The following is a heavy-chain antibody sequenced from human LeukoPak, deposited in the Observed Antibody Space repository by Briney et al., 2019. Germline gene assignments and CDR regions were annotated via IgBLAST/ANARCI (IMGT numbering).Heavy chain of an antibody. J-gene: IGHJ4*02. CDR1: DFTFRNYA. V-gene: IGHV3-23*01. CDR2: ISGNGGNT. Sequence: GGSLRLSCVASDFTFRNYAMSWVRQAPGRGLEWVSVISGNGGNTYYAESVKGRFTISRDNSKNTLYAQMNSLRAEDTAVYYCVRSNSLFRPFDYWGQGTLVTVSS. CDR3: VRSNSLFRPFDY. D-gene: IGHD2-21*01.